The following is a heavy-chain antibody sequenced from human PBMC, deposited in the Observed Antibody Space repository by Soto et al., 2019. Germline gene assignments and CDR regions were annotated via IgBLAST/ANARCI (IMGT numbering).Heavy chain of an antibody. CDR2: ISYDGSNK. Sequence: QVQLVESGGGVVQPGRSLRLSCAASGFTFSSYAMHWVRQAPGKGLEWVAVISYDGSNKYYADSVKGRFTISRDNSKNTLYLQMNSLRAEDTAVYYCARGNDRLTGDGYSDYWGQGTLVTVSS. D-gene: IGHD7-27*01. CDR1: GFTFSSYA. V-gene: IGHV3-30-3*01. J-gene: IGHJ4*02. CDR3: ARGNDRLTGDGYSDY.